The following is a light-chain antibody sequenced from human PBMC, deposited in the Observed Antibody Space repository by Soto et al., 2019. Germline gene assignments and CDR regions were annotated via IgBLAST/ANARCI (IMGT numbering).Light chain of an antibody. Sequence: IQLTQSPSSLSASVGDRVTITCRASQGISSYLAWYQQKPGKAPKLLIYAASTLQSGVPSRFSGSGSGTDFTLTISSVEPEDFAVYYCQQRSDWPLTFGGGTKVDIK. CDR3: QQRSDWPLT. CDR2: AAS. V-gene: IGKV1-9*01. CDR1: QGISSY. J-gene: IGKJ4*01.